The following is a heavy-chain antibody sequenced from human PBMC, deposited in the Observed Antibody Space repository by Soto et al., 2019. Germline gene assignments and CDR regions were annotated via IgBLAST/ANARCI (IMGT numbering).Heavy chain of an antibody. V-gene: IGHV1-3*04. CDR2: INTGNGNT. J-gene: IGHJ5*02. Sequence: ASVKVSCKASGYTFTRYAMHLVRQAPGQGLEWMGWINTGNGNTHYSQKFPGRVTFTRDASATTAYMELSSLTSEDTAVYYCARNVDYFDPWGQGTLVTVSS. CDR3: ARNVDYFDP. D-gene: IGHD4-17*01. CDR1: GYTFTRYA.